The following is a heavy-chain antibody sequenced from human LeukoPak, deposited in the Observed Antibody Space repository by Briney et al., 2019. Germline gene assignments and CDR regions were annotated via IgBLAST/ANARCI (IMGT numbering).Heavy chain of an antibody. CDR1: GCTFSSHA. CDR3: AKGVPSCSTTSCYADY. J-gene: IGHJ4*02. D-gene: IGHD2-2*01. CDR2: ISGSGGST. V-gene: IGHV3-23*01. Sequence: PGGSLRLSCAASGCTFSSHAMRWVRQAPGKGPEWVSAISGSGGSTYYADSVKGRFTISRDNSKNTLYLQMNSLRAEDTAVYYCAKGVPSCSTTSCYADYWGQGTLVTVSS.